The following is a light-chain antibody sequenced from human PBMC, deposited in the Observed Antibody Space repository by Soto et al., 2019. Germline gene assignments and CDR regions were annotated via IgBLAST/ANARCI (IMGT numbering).Light chain of an antibody. V-gene: IGKV4-1*01. CDR3: QQYYGNPLT. CDR1: QSVLYSSNNKNY. J-gene: IGKJ4*01. Sequence: DIVMTQSPDSLAVSLGERATINCRSSQSVLYSSNNKNYLAWYQQKSGQPPKLLIYWASTRESGVPDRFSGSGSVTDFTLTISSLQAEDVAVYYCQQYYGNPLTFGGGTKVEIK. CDR2: WAS.